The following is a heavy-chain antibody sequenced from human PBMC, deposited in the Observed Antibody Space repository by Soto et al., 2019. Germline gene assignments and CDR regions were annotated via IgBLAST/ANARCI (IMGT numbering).Heavy chain of an antibody. CDR2: IKQDGSEK. V-gene: IGHV3-7*01. J-gene: IGHJ6*02. D-gene: IGHD3-9*01. CDR1: GFTFSSYW. CDR3: ARGQNDILTGYSYYYYYYGMDV. Sequence: PGGSLRLSCAASGFTFSSYWMSWVRQAPGKGLEWVANIKQDGSEKYYVDSVKGRFTISRDSAKNSLYLQMNSLRAEDTAVYYCARGQNDILTGYSYYYYYYGMDVWGQGTTVTVSS.